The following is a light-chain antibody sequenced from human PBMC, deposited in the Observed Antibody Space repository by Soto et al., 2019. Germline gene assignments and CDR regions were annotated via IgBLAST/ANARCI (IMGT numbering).Light chain of an antibody. CDR3: QQRFSWRS. Sequence: IVLAQSPATLSLSPGERATLSCRASQDVGHYLAWYQQRPGQAPRLLIYDASNRATGIPARFSGGGSGTDLTLTISSLEPEDFAVYYCQQRFSWRSFGPGTRVDIK. CDR2: DAS. CDR1: QDVGHY. V-gene: IGKV3D-11*01. J-gene: IGKJ3*01.